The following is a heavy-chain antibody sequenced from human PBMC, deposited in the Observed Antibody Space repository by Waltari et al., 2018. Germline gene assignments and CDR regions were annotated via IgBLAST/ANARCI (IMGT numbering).Heavy chain of an antibody. J-gene: IGHJ6*02. Sequence: QVQLVESGGGVVQPGTSLRLSCAASGFPFRNYGMHWVRQAPGKGLEWVAVIWYDGNNKYYEDSVKGRFTISRDNSRNTLDLQMNGLRVEDTAVYYCGKDYSAYHFGMDVRGQGSTVTVSS. V-gene: IGHV3-33*06. D-gene: IGHD2-15*01. CDR2: IWYDGNNK. CDR3: GKDYSAYHFGMDV. CDR1: GFPFRNYG.